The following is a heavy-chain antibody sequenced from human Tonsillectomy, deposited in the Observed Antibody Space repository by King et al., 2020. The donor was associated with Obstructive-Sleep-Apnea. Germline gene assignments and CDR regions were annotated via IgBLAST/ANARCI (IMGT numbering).Heavy chain of an antibody. CDR3: AKDPDGDDGVGAYYFDY. Sequence: VQLVESGGGLVQPGRSLRLSCAASGFTFNDYAMHWVRQAPGKGLEWVSGISWNNNDIDYTDSVKGRFTISRDNAKNSLYLQMNSLIAEDTALYYCAKDPDGDDGVGAYYFDYWGHGTLVTVSS. CDR2: ISWNNNDI. D-gene: IGHD2-21*02. J-gene: IGHJ4*01. CDR1: GFTFNDYA. V-gene: IGHV3-9*01.